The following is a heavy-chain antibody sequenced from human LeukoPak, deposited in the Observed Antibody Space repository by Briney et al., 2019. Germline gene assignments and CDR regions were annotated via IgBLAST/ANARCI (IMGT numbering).Heavy chain of an antibody. Sequence: ASVKVSCKASGYTFTGYYIHWVRQAPGQGLEWMGWINPNSGGTNYAQKFQGRVTMIRDTSISTAYMELSRLRSDDTALYYCVRIYCSGGSCYSFDYWGKGTLVTVSS. CDR2: INPNSGGT. J-gene: IGHJ4*02. CDR3: VRIYCSGGSCYSFDY. V-gene: IGHV1-2*02. D-gene: IGHD2-15*01. CDR1: GYTFTGYY.